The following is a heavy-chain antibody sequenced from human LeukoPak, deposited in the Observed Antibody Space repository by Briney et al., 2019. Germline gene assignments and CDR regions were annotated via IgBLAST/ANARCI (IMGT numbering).Heavy chain of an antibody. CDR3: ARIGLFDY. CDR1: GLTFGSYR. V-gene: IGHV3-74*01. J-gene: IGHJ4*02. Sequence: AGGSLRLSCAASGLTFGSYRMHWVRHAPGKGLVWVSRINSDGSSTSYADSVKGRFTISRDNAKNTLYLQMNSLRAEDTGVYYCARIGLFDYWGQGTLVTVSS. CDR2: INSDGSST.